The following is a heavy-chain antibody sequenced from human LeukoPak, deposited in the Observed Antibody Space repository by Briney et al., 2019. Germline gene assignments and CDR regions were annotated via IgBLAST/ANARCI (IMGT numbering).Heavy chain of an antibody. CDR2: ISGSGGST. CDR1: GFTFSSYA. J-gene: IGHJ6*02. D-gene: IGHD4-23*01. Sequence: HPGVSLRLSCAASGFTFSSYAMSWVRQAPGKGLEWVSAISGSGGSTYYADSVKGRFTISRDNSKNTLYLKMNSLRAEDTALYYCAKDSVTTFVKGIYYYCGMDVWGQGTTVTVSS. V-gene: IGHV3-23*01. CDR3: AKDSVTTFVKGIYYYCGMDV.